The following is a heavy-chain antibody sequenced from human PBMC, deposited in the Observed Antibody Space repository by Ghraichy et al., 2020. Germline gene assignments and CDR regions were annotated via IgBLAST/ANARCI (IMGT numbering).Heavy chain of an antibody. CDR2: ISSDGVST. CDR1: GFTFSYYV. Sequence: GESLNISCAASGFTFSYYVMHWVRQAPGKGLEYVSAISSDGVSTYYANSVKGRFTISRDNSKNTLYLQMGSLRAEDMAVYYCARSGGVIGTTFGFFDYWGQGTLVTVSS. V-gene: IGHV3-64*01. D-gene: IGHD1-7*01. CDR3: ARSGGVIGTTFGFFDY. J-gene: IGHJ4*02.